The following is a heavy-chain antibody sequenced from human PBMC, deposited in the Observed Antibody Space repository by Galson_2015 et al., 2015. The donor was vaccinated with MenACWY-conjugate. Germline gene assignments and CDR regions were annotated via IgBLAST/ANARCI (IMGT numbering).Heavy chain of an antibody. CDR3: ARDQWGKWFDP. D-gene: IGHD1-26*01. V-gene: IGHV4-39*07. CDR2: IYFSGST. J-gene: IGHJ5*02. CDR1: GGSIESRTFY. Sequence: LSLTCTVSGGSIESRTFYWGWIRQPPGKGLEWIGSIYFSGSTYYNSSLKSRVTILVDTSKNQFSLKINSLTAADTAMYFCARDQWGKWFDPWGQGTQVTVSS.